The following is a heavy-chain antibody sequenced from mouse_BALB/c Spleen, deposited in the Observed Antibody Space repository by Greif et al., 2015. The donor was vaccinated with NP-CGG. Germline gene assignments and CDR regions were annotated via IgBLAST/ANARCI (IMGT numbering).Heavy chain of an antibody. CDR2: INPSTGYT. J-gene: IGHJ3*01. CDR1: GYTFTSYW. CDR3: ARGVRASFAY. V-gene: IGHV1-7*01. Sequence: VQLVESGAELAKPGASVKMSCKASGYTFTSYWMHWVKQRPGQGLEWIGYINPSTGYTEYNQKFKDKATLTADKSSSTAYMQLSSLTSEDSAVYYCARGVRASFAYWGQGTLVTVSA.